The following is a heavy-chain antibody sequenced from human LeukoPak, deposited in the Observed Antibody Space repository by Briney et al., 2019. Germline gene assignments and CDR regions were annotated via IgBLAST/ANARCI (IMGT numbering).Heavy chain of an antibody. J-gene: IGHJ4*02. D-gene: IGHD6-6*01. CDR3: ASLDSSSSRNFDY. V-gene: IGHV4-39*01. CDR2: IYYSGST. CDR1: GGSISSTSYY. Sequence: SETLSLTCTVSGGSISSTSYYWGWIRQPPGKGLEWIGNIYYSGSTYYNPSLKSRVTISVDTSKNQFSLKLSSVTAADTAVYYCASLDSSSSRNFDYWGQGTLVTVSS.